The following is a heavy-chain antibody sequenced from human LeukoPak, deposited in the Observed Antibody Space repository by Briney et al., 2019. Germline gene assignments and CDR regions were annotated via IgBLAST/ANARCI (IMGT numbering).Heavy chain of an antibody. Sequence: GGSLRLSCAVSGITVSNYGMSWVCQAPGKGLEWVSAISGSGGSTYYADSVKGRFTISRDNSKNTLYLQMNSLRAEDTAVYYCVKGIASVDYWGQGTLVAVSS. V-gene: IGHV3-23*01. CDR1: GITVSNYG. J-gene: IGHJ4*02. CDR3: VKGIASVDY. D-gene: IGHD6-25*01. CDR2: ISGSGGST.